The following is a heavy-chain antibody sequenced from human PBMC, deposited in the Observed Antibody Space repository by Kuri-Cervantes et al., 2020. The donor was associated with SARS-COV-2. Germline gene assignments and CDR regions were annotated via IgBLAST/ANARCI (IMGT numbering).Heavy chain of an antibody. CDR2: INPNSGGT. Sequence: ASVKVSCKASGYTFSGGYYMYWVRQAPGQGLEWMGWINPNSGGTNYAQKFQGWVTMTRDTSISTAYMELSRLRSDDTAVYYCARGMVRGVIQYYYHGMDVWGQGTTVTVSS. CDR3: ARGMVRGVIQYYYHGMDV. D-gene: IGHD3-10*01. CDR1: GYTFSGGYY. V-gene: IGHV1-2*04. J-gene: IGHJ6*02.